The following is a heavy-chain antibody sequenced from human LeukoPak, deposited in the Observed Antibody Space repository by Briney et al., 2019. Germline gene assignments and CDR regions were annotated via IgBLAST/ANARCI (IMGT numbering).Heavy chain of an antibody. D-gene: IGHD3-10*01. J-gene: IGHJ4*02. CDR3: AKDGSYYHGSGSYYLLPTFFDY. CDR2: IRYDGSNK. Sequence: GGSLRLSCAASGFTFSSYGMHWVRQAPGKGLEWVAFIRYDGSNKYYADSVKGRFTISRDNSKNTLYLQMNSLRAEDTAVYYCAKDGSYYHGSGSYYLLPTFFDYWGQGTLVTVSS. V-gene: IGHV3-30*02. CDR1: GFTFSSYG.